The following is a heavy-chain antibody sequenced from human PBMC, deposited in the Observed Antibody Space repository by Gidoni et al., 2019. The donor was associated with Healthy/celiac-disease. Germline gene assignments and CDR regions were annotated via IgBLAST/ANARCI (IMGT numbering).Heavy chain of an antibody. D-gene: IGHD3-10*01. V-gene: IGHV3-9*01. CDR2: ISWNSGSI. Sequence: EVQLVESGGGLVQPGRSLRLSCAASGFTFDDYAMHWVRQAPGKGLEWVSGISWNSGSIGYADSVKGRFTISRDNAKNSLYLQMNSLRAEDTASYYCAKDIVRRGSGSFDYWGQGTLVTVSS. J-gene: IGHJ4*02. CDR1: GFTFDDYA. CDR3: AKDIVRRGSGSFDY.